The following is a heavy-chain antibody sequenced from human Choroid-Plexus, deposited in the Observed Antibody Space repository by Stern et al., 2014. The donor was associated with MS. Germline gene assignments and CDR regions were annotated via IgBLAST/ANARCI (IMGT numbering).Heavy chain of an antibody. Sequence: QVQLVKSGAEVKKPGASVKVSCKTSGYIFTGYYIHWVRQAPGQGLEWMAWINPNTGGTKYAQKCQGRVTMSKDTSISTAYVELSSLTSDDTAVYYCARDQRGITIFGVVTDYYYLGMDVWGQGTTVTVSS. J-gene: IGHJ6*02. CDR2: INPNTGGT. V-gene: IGHV1-2*02. CDR1: GYIFTGYY. D-gene: IGHD3-3*01. CDR3: ARDQRGITIFGVVTDYYYLGMDV.